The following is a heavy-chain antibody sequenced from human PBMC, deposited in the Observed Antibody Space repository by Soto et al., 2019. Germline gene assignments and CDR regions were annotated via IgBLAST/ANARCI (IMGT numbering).Heavy chain of an antibody. CDR3: ARHLIPYEPYSSSSHFDY. Sequence: SETLSLTCTVSGGSISSYYWSWIRQPPGKGLEWIGYIYYSGSTNYNPSLKSRVTISVDTSKNQFSLKLSSVTAADTAVYYCARHLIPYEPYSSSSHFDYWGQGTLVTVSS. CDR1: GGSISSYY. CDR2: IYYSGST. D-gene: IGHD6-6*01. J-gene: IGHJ4*02. V-gene: IGHV4-59*08.